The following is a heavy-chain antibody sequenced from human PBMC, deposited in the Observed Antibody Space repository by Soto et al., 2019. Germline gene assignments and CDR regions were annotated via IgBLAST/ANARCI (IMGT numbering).Heavy chain of an antibody. V-gene: IGHV4-39*01. D-gene: IGHD2-15*01. CDR2: IYYSGST. CDR1: GGSISSSSYY. Sequence: ETLSLTCTVSGGSISSSSYYWGWIRQPPGKGLEWIGSIYYSGSTYYNPSLKSRVTISVDTSKNQFSLKLSSVTAADTAVYYCARFQPDCSGGSCYQTTFYYYYYYMDVWGKGTTVTVSS. CDR3: ARFQPDCSGGSCYQTTFYYYYYYMDV. J-gene: IGHJ6*03.